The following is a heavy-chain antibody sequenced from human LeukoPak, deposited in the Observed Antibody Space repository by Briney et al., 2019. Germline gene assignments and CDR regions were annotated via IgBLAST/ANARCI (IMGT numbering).Heavy chain of an antibody. CDR1: GGSISSYY. Sequence: SETLSLTCTVSGGSISSYYWSWIRQPPGKGLEWIGYIYYSGGTNYNPSLKSRVTISVDTSKNQFSLKLSSVTAADTAVYYCAREITIFGVVIIPGWFDPWGQGTLVTVSS. CDR2: IYYSGGT. J-gene: IGHJ5*02. D-gene: IGHD3-3*01. V-gene: IGHV4-59*01. CDR3: AREITIFGVVIIPGWFDP.